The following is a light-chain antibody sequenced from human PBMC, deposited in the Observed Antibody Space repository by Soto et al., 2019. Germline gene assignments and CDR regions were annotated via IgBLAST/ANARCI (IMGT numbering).Light chain of an antibody. CDR2: GAS. Sequence: EIVMTQSPATLSVSPGERATLSCRASQSVSSNLAWSQQKPGQAPRLLIYGASTRATDIPARFSGSGSGTEFTLSISSLQSEDFAVYYCQQYNNWPPFTFGPGTKVDIK. CDR1: QSVSSN. V-gene: IGKV3-15*01. J-gene: IGKJ3*01. CDR3: QQYNNWPPFT.